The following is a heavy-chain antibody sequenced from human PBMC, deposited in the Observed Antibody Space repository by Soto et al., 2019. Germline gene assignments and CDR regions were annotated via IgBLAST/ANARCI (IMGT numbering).Heavy chain of an antibody. D-gene: IGHD5-18*01. V-gene: IGHV3-23*01. CDR3: VKEGYGGHD. Sequence: EGSLRLSCAASGFTFSSYDMGWVRQAPEKGLEWVSMISGRGTDTKYSDFVKGRFTIFRDNSRNTLYLQVDSLRVENTAVYYCVKEGYGGHDWGQGTQVTVSS. J-gene: IGHJ4*02. CDR2: ISGRGTDT. CDR1: GFTFSSYD.